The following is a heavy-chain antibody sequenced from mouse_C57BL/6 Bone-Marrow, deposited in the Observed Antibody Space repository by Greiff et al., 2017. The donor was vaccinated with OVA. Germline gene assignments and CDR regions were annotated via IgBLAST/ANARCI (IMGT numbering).Heavy chain of an antibody. CDR2: ISSGGDYI. J-gene: IGHJ4*01. CDR3: TRGQYYGSSYVNYAMDY. Sequence: EVMLVESGEGLVKPGGSLKLSCAASGFTFSSYAMSWVRQTPEQRLEWVAYISSGGDYIYYAATVKGRFTISRDNARNTLYLQMSSLKSEDTAMYYCTRGQYYGSSYVNYAMDYWGQGTSVTVSS. D-gene: IGHD1-1*01. V-gene: IGHV5-9-1*02. CDR1: GFTFSSYA.